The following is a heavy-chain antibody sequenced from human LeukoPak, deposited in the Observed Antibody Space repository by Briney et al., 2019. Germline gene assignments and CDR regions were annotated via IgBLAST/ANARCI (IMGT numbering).Heavy chain of an antibody. CDR1: AFTFSSYG. J-gene: IGHJ5*02. CDR3: AKSGHDYGDYRKYNWFDP. Sequence: PGGSLRLSCAASAFTFSSYGMHWVRQAPGKGLEWVAVIWLDGSNKYYADSVKGRFTISRDNSKNTLYLQMNSLRAEDTAVYYCAKSGHDYGDYRKYNWFDPGGQGTLVTVSS. V-gene: IGHV3-33*06. D-gene: IGHD4-17*01. CDR2: IWLDGSNK.